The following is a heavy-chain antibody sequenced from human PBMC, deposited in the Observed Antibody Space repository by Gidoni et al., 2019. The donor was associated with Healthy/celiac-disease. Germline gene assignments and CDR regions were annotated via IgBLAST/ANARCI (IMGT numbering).Heavy chain of an antibody. D-gene: IGHD2-21*01. CDR3: ARGGKGAYCGGDCYYGY. CDR1: GFTFSSYW. Sequence: EVQLVESGGGLVQPGGSLRLSCAASGFTFSSYWMHWVRQAPGKGLVWVSRINRDGSSTSYADSVKGRFTISRDNAKNTLYLQMNSLRAEDTAVYYCARGGKGAYCGGDCYYGYWGQGTLVTVSS. V-gene: IGHV3-74*01. CDR2: INRDGSST. J-gene: IGHJ4*02.